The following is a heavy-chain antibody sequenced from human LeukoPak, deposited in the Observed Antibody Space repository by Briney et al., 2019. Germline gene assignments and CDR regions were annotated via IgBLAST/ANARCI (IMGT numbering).Heavy chain of an antibody. D-gene: IGHD2-15*01. Sequence: QTGGSLRLSCAASGFTFSSYVMSWVRQAPGKGLEWVSGTSASGDSTYYADSVKGRFTISRDNSKSTLYLQMNSLRAEDTAVYYCALGYCSAAGCRDLPPFDHWGQGTLVTVSS. CDR1: GFTFSSYV. J-gene: IGHJ4*02. CDR2: TSASGDST. V-gene: IGHV3-23*01. CDR3: ALGYCSAAGCRDLPPFDH.